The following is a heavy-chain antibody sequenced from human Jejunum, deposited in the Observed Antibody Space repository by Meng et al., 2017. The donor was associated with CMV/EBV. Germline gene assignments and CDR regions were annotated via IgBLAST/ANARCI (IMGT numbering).Heavy chain of an antibody. CDR2: ISAYNGNT. D-gene: IGHD5-12*01. V-gene: IGHV1-18*01. CDR3: ARNRPRGVATGANWFDP. J-gene: IGHJ5*02. Sequence: QSGSEFEEAGYNGEVSCKATEYTCNNFAMNWVRQAPGQGVEWMGWISAYNGNTNYAQKLQSRVTMTTDTSTSTAYMELRSLRSDDTAVYYCARNRPRGVATGANWFDPWGQGTLVTVSS. CDR1: EYTCNNFA.